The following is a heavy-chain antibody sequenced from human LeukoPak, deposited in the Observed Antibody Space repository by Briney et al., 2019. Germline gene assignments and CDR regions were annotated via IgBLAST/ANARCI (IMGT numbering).Heavy chain of an antibody. Sequence: GGSLRLSCAASGFTFSSYGMHWVRQAPGKGLEWVAVISYDGSNKYYADSVKGRFTISRDNSKNTLYLQMNSLRAEDTAVYYCAKDRGYYYDSSGYHFDYWGQGTLVTVSS. V-gene: IGHV3-30*18. CDR3: AKDRGYYYDSSGYHFDY. J-gene: IGHJ4*02. CDR1: GFTFSSYG. CDR2: ISYDGSNK. D-gene: IGHD3-22*01.